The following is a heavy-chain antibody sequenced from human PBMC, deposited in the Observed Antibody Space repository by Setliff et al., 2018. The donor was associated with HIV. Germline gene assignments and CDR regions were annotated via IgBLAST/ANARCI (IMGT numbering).Heavy chain of an antibody. CDR3: ARSPEWGAGGIDY. CDR2: VYYDGST. V-gene: IGHV4-59*11. J-gene: IGHJ4*02. Sequence: PSETLSLTCSVSGGSIGIHYWSWIRQPPGKGLEWIGTVYYDGSTIYDPSLRSRVTMSVDTPQNQFSLTLTSVTAADTAVYYCARSPEWGAGGIDYWGQGTLVTVSS. D-gene: IGHD1-26*01. CDR1: GGSIGIHY.